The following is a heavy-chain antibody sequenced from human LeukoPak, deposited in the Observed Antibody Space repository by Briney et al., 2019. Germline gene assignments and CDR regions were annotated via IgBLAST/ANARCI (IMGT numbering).Heavy chain of an antibody. V-gene: IGHV5-51*01. D-gene: IGHD5-12*01. J-gene: IGHJ6*02. CDR1: GYSFTSYW. CDR2: IYPGDSDT. Sequence: GESLKISCKGSGYSFTSYWIGWVRQMPGKGLEWMGIIYPGDSDTRYSPSFQGQVTISADKSISTAYLQWSSLKASDTAMYYCAGSRPTSGYDSYYYYGMDVWGQGTTVTVSS. CDR3: AGSRPTSGYDSYYYYGMDV.